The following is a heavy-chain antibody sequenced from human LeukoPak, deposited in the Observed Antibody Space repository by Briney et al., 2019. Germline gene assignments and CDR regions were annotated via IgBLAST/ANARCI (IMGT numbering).Heavy chain of an antibody. CDR1: GFTFSSYA. D-gene: IGHD6-13*01. V-gene: IGHV3-30-3*01. J-gene: IGHJ4*02. CDR2: ISYDGSNK. CDR3: ARDVNGYSSSWYTNYFDY. Sequence: PGRSLRLSCAASGFTFSSYAMHWVRQAPGKGLEWVAVISYDGSNKYYADSVKGRFTISRDNSKNTLYLQMNSLRAEDTAVYYCARDVNGYSSSWYTNYFDYWGQGTLVTVSS.